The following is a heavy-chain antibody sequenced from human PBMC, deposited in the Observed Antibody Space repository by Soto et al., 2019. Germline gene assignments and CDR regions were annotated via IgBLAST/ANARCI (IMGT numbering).Heavy chain of an antibody. CDR1: GFSLTTSGEG. V-gene: IGHV2-5*01. D-gene: IGHD5-12*01. J-gene: IGHJ4*02. CDR3: AHFSGYEQFDY. Sequence: KESGPALVKPTQTLTLTCTFSGFSLTTSGEGVVWIRQPPGKALEWLALIYWNDDERYSPSLKSRLTITKDTSKNQVVLTLTNMDPVDSGTYYCAHFSGYEQFDYWGQGTLVTVSS. CDR2: IYWNDDE.